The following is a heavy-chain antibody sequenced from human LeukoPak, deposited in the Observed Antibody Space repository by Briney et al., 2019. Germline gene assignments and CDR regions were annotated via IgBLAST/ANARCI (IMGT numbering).Heavy chain of an antibody. CDR3: ARLDYYDSSGPGGPFDY. D-gene: IGHD3-22*01. CDR2: ISAYNGNT. J-gene: IGHJ4*02. CDR1: GYTFTSYG. Sequence: GASVKVSCNASGYTFTSYGISWVRQAPGQGLEWMGWISAYNGNTNYAQKLQGRVTMTTDTSTSTAYMELRSLRSDDTAVYYCARLDYYDSSGPGGPFDYWGQGTLVTVSS. V-gene: IGHV1-18*01.